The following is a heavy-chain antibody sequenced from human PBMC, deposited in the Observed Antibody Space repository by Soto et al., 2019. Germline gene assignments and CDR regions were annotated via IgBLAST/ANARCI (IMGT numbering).Heavy chain of an antibody. CDR1: GYSFTSYW. J-gene: IGHJ6*02. CDR3: ARRAHMSRRGETFSYYYYGMDV. Sequence: GESLKISCKGSGYSFTSYWISWVRQMPGKGLEWMGRIDPIDSYTNYSPSFQGHVTISADKSISTPYLQWSSLKASDTAMYYCARRAHMSRRGETFSYYYYGMDVWGQGTTVTVSS. D-gene: IGHD3-16*01. V-gene: IGHV5-10-1*01. CDR2: IDPIDSYT.